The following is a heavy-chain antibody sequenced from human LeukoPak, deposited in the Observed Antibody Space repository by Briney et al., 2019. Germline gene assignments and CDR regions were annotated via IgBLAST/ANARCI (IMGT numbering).Heavy chain of an antibody. D-gene: IGHD2-21*01. CDR2: IYYSGST. V-gene: IGHV4-30-4*08. Sequence: SETLSLTCTVSGGSISSDDYYWSWIRQPPGKGLEWIGYIYYSGSTYYNPSLKSRVTISVDTSKNQFSLKLSSVTAADTAVYYCARVVCGGDCANSDYWGQGTLVTVSS. CDR3: ARVVCGGDCANSDY. CDR1: GGSISSDDYY. J-gene: IGHJ4*02.